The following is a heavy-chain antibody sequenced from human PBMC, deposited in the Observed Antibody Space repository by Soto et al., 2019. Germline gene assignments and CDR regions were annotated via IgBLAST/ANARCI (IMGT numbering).Heavy chain of an antibody. CDR2: ISGYNGNT. CDR3: ARGGSSWSAEYYPH. CDR1: GYTFSNYG. D-gene: IGHD6-13*01. V-gene: IGHV1-18*01. J-gene: IGHJ1*01. Sequence: GASVKVSCKASGYTFSNYGINWVRQAPGQGPEWMGWISGYNGNTNYAQTLQGRVTMTTDTSTSTAYMELRSLRSDDTAIYYCARGGSSWSAEYYPHWGQGTPVTVSS.